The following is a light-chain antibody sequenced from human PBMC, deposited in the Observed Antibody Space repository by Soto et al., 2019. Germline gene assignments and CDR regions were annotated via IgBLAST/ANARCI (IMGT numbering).Light chain of an antibody. CDR2: GAS. CDR3: QQYGSSPRT. Sequence: EIVLTQSPGTLSLSPGERATLSCRASQSVSSYLAWYQQKPGQAPRLLIYGASSRATDIPDRFSGSGSGTDFTISISTLEPEDFAVYYCQQYGSSPRTFGHGTKVEIK. V-gene: IGKV3-20*01. CDR1: QSVSSY. J-gene: IGKJ1*01.